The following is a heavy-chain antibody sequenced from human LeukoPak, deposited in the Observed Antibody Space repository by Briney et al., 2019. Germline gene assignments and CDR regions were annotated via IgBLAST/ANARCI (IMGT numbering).Heavy chain of an antibody. D-gene: IGHD6-19*01. Sequence: ASVKVSCKASGYTFTGYYMHWVRQASGQGLEWMGWINPNSGGTNYAQKFQGRVTMTRDTSISTAYMELSRLRSDDTAVYYCARAGYSSGWYVAKIDYWGQGTLVTVSS. J-gene: IGHJ4*02. CDR3: ARAGYSSGWYVAKIDY. CDR2: INPNSGGT. CDR1: GYTFTGYY. V-gene: IGHV1-2*02.